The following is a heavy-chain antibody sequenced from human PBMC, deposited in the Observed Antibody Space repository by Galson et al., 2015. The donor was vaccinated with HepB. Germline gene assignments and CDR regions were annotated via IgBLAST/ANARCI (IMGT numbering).Heavy chain of an antibody. D-gene: IGHD3-3*01. J-gene: IGHJ6*02. V-gene: IGHV4-34*01. CDR1: GGSFSGYY. CDR2: INHSGST. Sequence: ETLSLTCAVYGGSFSGYYWSWIRQPPGKGLEWIGEINHSGSTNYNPSLKSRVTISVDTSKNQFSLKLSSVTAADTAVYYCARYKRITIFGATQHDYYYGMDVWGQGTTVTVSS. CDR3: ARYKRITIFGATQHDYYYGMDV.